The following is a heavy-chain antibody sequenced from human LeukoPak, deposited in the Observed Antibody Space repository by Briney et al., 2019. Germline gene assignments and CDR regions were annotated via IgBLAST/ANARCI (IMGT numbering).Heavy chain of an antibody. CDR1: GGTFSSYA. D-gene: IGHD5-24*01. V-gene: IGHV1-69*01. J-gene: IGHJ3*02. Sequence: GSSVKVSCKASGGTFSSYAISWVRQAPGQGLEWMGGIIPIFGTANYAQKFQGRVTITADESTSTSYMELRSLRSDDTAVYYCARGLQENLAWLQAFSAFDIWGQGTMVTISS. CDR2: IIPIFGTA. CDR3: ARGLQENLAWLQAFSAFDI.